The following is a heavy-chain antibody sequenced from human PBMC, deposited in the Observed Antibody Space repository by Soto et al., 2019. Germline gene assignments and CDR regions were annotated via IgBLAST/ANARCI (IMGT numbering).Heavy chain of an antibody. V-gene: IGHV3-48*01. CDR2: ISSSSSTI. CDR1: GYTVSSYS. Sequence: PSGSLRLSCAASGYTVSSYSMNGVRKAPRKGLEWVSYISSSSSTIYYADSVKGRFTISRDNAKNSLYLQMNSLRAEDTAVYYCARDSAPNCRFLECPHGGFDPWGQGTLVPVSS. D-gene: IGHD3-3*01. J-gene: IGHJ5*02. CDR3: ARDSAPNCRFLECPHGGFDP.